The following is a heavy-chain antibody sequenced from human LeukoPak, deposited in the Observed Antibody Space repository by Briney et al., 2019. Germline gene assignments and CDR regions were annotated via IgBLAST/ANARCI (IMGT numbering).Heavy chain of an antibody. CDR2: IKQDGGEK. Sequence: PGGSLRLSCTGSGFSFSMFWLTWVRQAPGKGLEWVANIKQDGGEKYYVDSVKGRFTISRDNPKNTLYLQMNSLRAEDTALYYCAKGRSGILTAGINYWGQGTLVTVSS. D-gene: IGHD6-13*01. CDR3: AKGRSGILTAGINY. J-gene: IGHJ4*02. CDR1: GFSFSMFW. V-gene: IGHV3-7*03.